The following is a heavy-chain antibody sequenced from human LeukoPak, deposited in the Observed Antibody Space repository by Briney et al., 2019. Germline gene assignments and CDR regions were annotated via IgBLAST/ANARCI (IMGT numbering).Heavy chain of an antibody. V-gene: IGHV4-30-4*01. CDR2: IYYSGST. J-gene: IGHJ4*02. CDR3: ATEALGIDQPRSDY. CDR1: GRYISSGEYY. Sequence: TSQTLSLTCTVPGRYISSGEYYWRSVRKPPGKGLEWIGYIYYSGSTNYNPSIKSRVTISVYTSKNQFSLKLSSVTAADTAVYYCATEALGIDQPRSDYWGQGTLVTVSS.